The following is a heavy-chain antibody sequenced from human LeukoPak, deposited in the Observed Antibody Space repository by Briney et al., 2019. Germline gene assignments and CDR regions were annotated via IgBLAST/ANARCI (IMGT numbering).Heavy chain of an antibody. CDR3: AGDRGSYYDGGFDY. CDR1: GFTFSTYS. D-gene: IGHD3-10*01. CDR2: ISSSSSYI. J-gene: IGHJ4*02. Sequence: GGSLRLSCAASGFTFSTYSMNWVRQAPGKGLEWVSSISSSSSYIYYADSVKGRFTISRDNAKNSLYLQMNSLRAEDAAVYYCAGDRGSYYDGGFDYWGQGTLVTVSS. V-gene: IGHV3-21*01.